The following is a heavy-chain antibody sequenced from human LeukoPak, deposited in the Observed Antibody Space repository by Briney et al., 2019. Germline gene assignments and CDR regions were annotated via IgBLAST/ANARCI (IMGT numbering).Heavy chain of an antibody. J-gene: IGHJ5*02. Sequence: SVKVSCKASGGTFSSYAISWVRQAPGQGLEWMGGIIPIFGTANYAQKFQGRVTITADESTSTAYMELSSLRSEDTAVYYCASSALGVITPWWFDPWGQGTLVTVSS. CDR1: GGTFSSYA. D-gene: IGHD3-10*01. CDR3: ASSALGVITPWWFDP. CDR2: IIPIFGTA. V-gene: IGHV1-69*13.